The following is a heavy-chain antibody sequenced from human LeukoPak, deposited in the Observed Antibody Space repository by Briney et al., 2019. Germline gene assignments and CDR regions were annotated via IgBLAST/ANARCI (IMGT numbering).Heavy chain of an antibody. CDR3: ARGQDYYDSSGYYWFDP. CDR2: INPSGGST. V-gene: IGHV1-46*01. CDR1: GYTFTSHY. Sequence: ASVKVSCKASGYTFTSHYMHWVRPAPGQGLEWMGIINPSGGSTSYARKFQGRVTMTRDTSTSTVYMGLSSLRSEDTAVYYCARGQDYYDSSGYYWFDPWGQGTLVTVSS. D-gene: IGHD3-22*01. J-gene: IGHJ5*02.